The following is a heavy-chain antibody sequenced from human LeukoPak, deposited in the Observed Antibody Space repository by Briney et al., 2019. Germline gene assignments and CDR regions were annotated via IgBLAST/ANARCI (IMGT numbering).Heavy chain of an antibody. CDR3: ARGEEMVRGEKGWFDP. D-gene: IGHD3-10*01. CDR1: GGSISSGSYY. V-gene: IGHV4-61*02. Sequence: SQTLSLTCTVSGGSISSGSYYWSWIRQPAGKGLEWIGRIYTSGSTNYNPSLKSRVTMSVDTSKNQFSLKLSSVTAADTAVYYCARGEEMVRGEKGWFDPWGQGTLVTVSS. J-gene: IGHJ5*02. CDR2: IYTSGST.